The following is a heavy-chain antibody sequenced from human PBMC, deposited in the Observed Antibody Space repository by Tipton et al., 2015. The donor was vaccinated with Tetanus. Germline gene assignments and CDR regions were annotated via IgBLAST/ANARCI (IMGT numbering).Heavy chain of an antibody. J-gene: IGHJ6*02. CDR2: IYFSGHT. CDR1: GGSINSYY. V-gene: IGHV4-59*07. D-gene: IGHD6-19*01. Sequence: TLSLTCTVSGGSINSYYWSWLRRPPGKALEWIGHIYFSGHTKYSPSLKSRVTMSVDTSMNQVSLNLTSVTAADSAVYFCARHSGWFNFYSGVDAWGQGTTVTVSS. CDR3: ARHSGWFNFYSGVDA.